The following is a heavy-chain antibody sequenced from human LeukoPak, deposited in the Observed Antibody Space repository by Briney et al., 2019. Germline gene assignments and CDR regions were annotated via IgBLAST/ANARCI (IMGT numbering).Heavy chain of an antibody. D-gene: IGHD3-3*01. Sequence: SETLSLTCTVSGRSLSSYYWSWIRHPPRKGLEWIGYIYYSGRTNYHPSLTSRGTISLDTSKNQFSLKLSSVTAADTAVYYRARQGVDYDFWSGYPEIWFDPWGQGTLVTVSS. CDR1: GRSLSSYY. V-gene: IGHV4-59*01. J-gene: IGHJ5*02. CDR2: IYYSGRT. CDR3: ARQGVDYDFWSGYPEIWFDP.